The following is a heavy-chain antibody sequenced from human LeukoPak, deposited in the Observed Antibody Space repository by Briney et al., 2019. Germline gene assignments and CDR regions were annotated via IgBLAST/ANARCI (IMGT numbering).Heavy chain of an antibody. CDR1: GYTFTGYY. D-gene: IGHD2-2*01. Sequence: ASVKVSCKASGYTFTGYYMHWVRQAPGQGLEWMGWINPNSGGTNYAQKFQGRVTMTRDTSISTAYMELSRLRSDDTAVYYCAGGQGFRSTYYYYYGMDVWGQGTTVTVSS. J-gene: IGHJ6*02. CDR2: INPNSGGT. V-gene: IGHV1-2*02. CDR3: AGGQGFRSTYYYYYGMDV.